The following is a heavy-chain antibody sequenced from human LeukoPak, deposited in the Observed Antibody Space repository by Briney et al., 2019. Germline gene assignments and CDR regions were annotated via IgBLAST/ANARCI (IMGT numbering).Heavy chain of an antibody. Sequence: ASVKVSCKASGYTFTSYAVHWVRQAPGQRLEWMGWINAGNGNTKYSQKFQGRVTITRDTSASTAYMELSSLRSEDTAVYYCARAIGRGETRIAAAGWFDPWGQGTLVTVSS. V-gene: IGHV1-3*01. D-gene: IGHD6-13*01. CDR3: ARAIGRGETRIAAAGWFDP. CDR1: GYTFTSYA. CDR2: INAGNGNT. J-gene: IGHJ5*02.